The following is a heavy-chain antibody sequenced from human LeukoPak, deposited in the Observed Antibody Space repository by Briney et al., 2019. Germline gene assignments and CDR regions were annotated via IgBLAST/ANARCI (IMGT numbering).Heavy chain of an antibody. Sequence: SQTLSLTCAISGDSVSSNSAAWNWIRQSPSRGLEWLGRTYYRSKWYNDYAVSVKSRITINPDTSKNQFSLQLNSVTLEDTAVYYCARDNRHYDSSGYPADAFDIWGQGTMVTVSS. D-gene: IGHD3-22*01. CDR2: TYYRSKWYN. CDR1: GDSVSSNSAA. V-gene: IGHV6-1*01. CDR3: ARDNRHYDSSGYPADAFDI. J-gene: IGHJ3*02.